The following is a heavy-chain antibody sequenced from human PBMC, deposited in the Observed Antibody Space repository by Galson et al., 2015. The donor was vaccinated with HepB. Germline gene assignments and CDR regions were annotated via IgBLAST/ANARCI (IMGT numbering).Heavy chain of an antibody. V-gene: IGHV3-23*01. J-gene: IGHJ4*02. Sequence: SLRLSCAASGFTFSDYYMSWIRQAPGKGLEWVSTITGSFGRTYYADSVKGRFTISRDNSKNTLYLQMNSLGAEDTAVYYCAKLTIYEFLSGSGYFDYWGQGTLVTVSS. CDR1: GFTFSDYY. D-gene: IGHD3-3*01. CDR3: AKLTIYEFLSGSGYFDY. CDR2: ITGSFGRT.